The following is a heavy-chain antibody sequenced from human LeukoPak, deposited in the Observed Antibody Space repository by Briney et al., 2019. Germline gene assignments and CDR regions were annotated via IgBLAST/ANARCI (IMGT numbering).Heavy chain of an antibody. V-gene: IGHV3-7*01. CDR2: IKEDGSEK. D-gene: IGHD6-13*01. Sequence: GGSLRLPCAASGFTFSSYEMNWVRLAPGKGLEWVANIKEDGSEKYYVDSVKGRFTISRDNAKNSLYLQMNSLRAEDTAVYYCAREAAAGTISSVDAFDIWGQGTMVTVSS. CDR1: GFTFSSYE. J-gene: IGHJ3*02. CDR3: AREAAAGTISSVDAFDI.